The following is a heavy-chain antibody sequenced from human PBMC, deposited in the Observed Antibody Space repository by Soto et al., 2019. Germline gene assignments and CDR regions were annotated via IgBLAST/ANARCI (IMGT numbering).Heavy chain of an antibody. CDR1: GGSLSSYY. D-gene: IGHD3-22*01. CDR2: IYYSGST. CDR3: ARESTYYYDSSGYYQALFDY. J-gene: IGHJ4*02. V-gene: IGHV4-59*01. Sequence: XTLSLPCTVSGGSLSSYYWSWFRQPPGKGLEWIGYIYYSGSTNYNPSLKSRVTISVDTSKNQFSLKLSSVTAADTAVYYCARESTYYYDSSGYYQALFDYWGQGTLVTVS.